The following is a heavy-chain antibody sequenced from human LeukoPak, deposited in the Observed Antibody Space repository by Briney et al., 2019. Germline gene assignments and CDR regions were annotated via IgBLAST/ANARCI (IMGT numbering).Heavy chain of an antibody. CDR3: ARDNGSWYFADYYGMDV. V-gene: IGHV3-21*01. J-gene: IGHJ6*02. CDR1: GFTFSSYS. CDR2: ISSSSSYI. D-gene: IGHD6-13*01. Sequence: GGSLRLSCAASGFTFSSYSMNWVRQAPEKGLEWVSSISSSSSYIYYADSVKGRFTISRDNAKNSLYLQMNSLRAEDTAVYYCARDNGSWYFADYYGMDVWGQGTTVTVSS.